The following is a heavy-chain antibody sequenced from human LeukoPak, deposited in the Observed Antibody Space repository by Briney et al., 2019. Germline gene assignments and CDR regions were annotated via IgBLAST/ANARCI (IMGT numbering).Heavy chain of an antibody. Sequence: GGSLRLSCAASGFTFSNSDMHWVRQAPGKGLEWVALISDDGSNKYYGDSVKGRFTISRDNSKNTLYLQMNSLRAEDTAVYYCSKGGDDIVVVVATSFDYWGQGTLVTVSS. J-gene: IGHJ4*02. CDR1: GFTFSNSD. CDR2: ISDDGSNK. CDR3: SKGGDDIVVVVATSFDY. D-gene: IGHD2-15*01. V-gene: IGHV3-30*18.